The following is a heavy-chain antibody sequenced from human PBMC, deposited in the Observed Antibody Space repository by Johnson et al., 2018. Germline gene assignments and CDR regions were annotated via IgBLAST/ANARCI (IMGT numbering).Heavy chain of an antibody. J-gene: IGHJ1*01. D-gene: IGHD5-24*01. CDR1: GFTFSRYT. V-gene: IGHV3-21*01. CDR3: ARDWEEMATITRYFQH. Sequence: VQLVQSGGGLVKXGGSLRLXCAASGFTFSRYTLNWVRQAPGKGLEWVPSISSNSAYIYYADSVKGRFTISRDNAKNSLYLQMNSLRAEDTAVYYCARDWEEMATITRYFQHWGQGTLVTVSS. CDR2: ISSNSAYI.